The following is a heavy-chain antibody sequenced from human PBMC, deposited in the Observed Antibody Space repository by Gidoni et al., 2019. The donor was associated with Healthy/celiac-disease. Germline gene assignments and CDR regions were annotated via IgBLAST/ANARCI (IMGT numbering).Heavy chain of an antibody. CDR1: GFTFSSYR. Sequence: QVQLVESGGGVVQPGRSLRLSCAASGFTFSSYRMHWVRQAPGKGLEWVAVISYDGSNKYYADSVKGRFTISRDNSKNTLYLQMNSLRAEDTAVYYCAREQSDDFWSGPGYMDVWGKGTTVTVSS. CDR3: AREQSDDFWSGPGYMDV. J-gene: IGHJ6*03. CDR2: ISYDGSNK. V-gene: IGHV3-30*03. D-gene: IGHD3-3*01.